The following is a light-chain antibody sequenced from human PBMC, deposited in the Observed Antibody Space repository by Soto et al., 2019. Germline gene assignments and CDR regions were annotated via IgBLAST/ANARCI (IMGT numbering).Light chain of an antibody. CDR2: GAS. Sequence: EITLTQFPGTLSLSPGKRATPSCRASQSVGSNYLAWYQQRPGQPPNLLIFGASHRAPDIPDRFSGSGSGTDFTLTISRLEPEDFAVYYCQQYGSSIQTFGQGTKVDIK. V-gene: IGKV3-20*01. CDR3: QQYGSSIQT. J-gene: IGKJ1*01. CDR1: QSVGSNY.